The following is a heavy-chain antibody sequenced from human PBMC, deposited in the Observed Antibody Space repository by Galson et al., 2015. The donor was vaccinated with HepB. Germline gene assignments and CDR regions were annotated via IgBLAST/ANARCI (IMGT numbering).Heavy chain of an antibody. CDR2: ISGSGGST. D-gene: IGHD3-3*01. V-gene: IGHV3-23*01. CDR1: GFTFSSYA. CDR3: AKDAPSARRYYDFWSGYYPNWFDP. Sequence: SLRLSCAASGFTFSSYAMSWVRQAPGKGLEWVSAISGSGGSTYYADSVKGRFTISRDNSKNTLYLQMNSLRAEDTAVYYCAKDAPSARRYYDFWSGYYPNWFDPWGQGTLVTVSS. J-gene: IGHJ5*02.